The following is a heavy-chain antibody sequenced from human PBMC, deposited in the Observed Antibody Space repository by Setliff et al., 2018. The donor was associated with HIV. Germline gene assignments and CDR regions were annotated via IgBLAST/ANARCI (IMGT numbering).Heavy chain of an antibody. Sequence: SETLSLTCTVSGGSFSSSTYYWGWIRQPPGKGLEWIGNIHFSGSTYYNPSLKSRVTVSVDPSKNQFSLKLSSVTAADTAVYYCARTTYSGSYFNDSWGQGTLVTVSS. CDR2: IHFSGST. V-gene: IGHV4-39*01. D-gene: IGHD1-26*01. CDR3: ARTTYSGSYFNDS. J-gene: IGHJ5*01. CDR1: GGSFSSSTYY.